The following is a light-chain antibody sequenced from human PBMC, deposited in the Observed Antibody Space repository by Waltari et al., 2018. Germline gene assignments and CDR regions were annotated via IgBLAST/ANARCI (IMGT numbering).Light chain of an antibody. CDR1: SRAIGGYVI. V-gene: IGLV2-14*03. CDR2: DVI. CDR3: CSYTSASTLGV. Sequence: QSPLTQPASVSGSPGPSITISCTGPSRAIGGYVIVHWYQQYPGKAPKLIIYDVIYRPSGVSNRFSGSKSGNTASLTISGLQAEDEANYYCCSYTSASTLGVFGGGTKLTVL. J-gene: IGLJ3*02.